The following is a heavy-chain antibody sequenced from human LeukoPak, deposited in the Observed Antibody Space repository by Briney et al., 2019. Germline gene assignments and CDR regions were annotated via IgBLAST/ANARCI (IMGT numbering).Heavy chain of an antibody. CDR2: NYYSGST. CDR1: GASISSYY. CDR3: ARAPRRYSYGYFDY. Sequence: SETLSLTCTVSGASISSYYWSWIRPPPGKGLEWIGYNYYSGSTNYNPSLKSRVTISVDTSKNQFSLKLSSVTAADTAVYYCARAPRRYSYGYFDYWGQGTPVTVSS. V-gene: IGHV4-59*01. J-gene: IGHJ4*02. D-gene: IGHD5-18*01.